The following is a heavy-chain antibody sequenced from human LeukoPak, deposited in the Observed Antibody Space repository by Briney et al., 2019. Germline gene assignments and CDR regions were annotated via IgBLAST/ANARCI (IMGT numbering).Heavy chain of an antibody. V-gene: IGHV4-4*07. Sequence: PSETLSLTCTVSGGSISSYYWSWIQQPAGKGLEWIGRIYTSGSTNYNPSLKSRVTMSVDTSKNQFSLKLSSVTAADTAVYYCARDPIVGGTGYYFDYWGQGTLVTVSS. CDR1: GGSISSYY. D-gene: IGHD1-26*01. CDR3: ARDPIVGGTGYYFDY. J-gene: IGHJ4*02. CDR2: IYTSGST.